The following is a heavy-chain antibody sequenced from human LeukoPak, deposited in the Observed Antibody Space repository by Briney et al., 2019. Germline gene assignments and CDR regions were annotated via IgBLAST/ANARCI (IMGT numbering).Heavy chain of an antibody. CDR2: ISYDGSNK. CDR3: AREGCSSTSCYVPVI. CDR1: GVTFSSYG. Sequence: GRSLRLSCAASGVTFSSYGMHWGRQAPGKGLEWVAVISYDGSNKYYADSVKGRFAISRDNSKNTLYLQMNSLRAEDTAVYYCAREGCSSTSCYVPVIWGQGTLVTVSS. V-gene: IGHV3-30*03. J-gene: IGHJ4*02. D-gene: IGHD2-2*01.